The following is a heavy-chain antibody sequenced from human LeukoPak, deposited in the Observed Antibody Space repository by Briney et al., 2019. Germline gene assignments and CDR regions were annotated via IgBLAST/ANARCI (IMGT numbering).Heavy chain of an antibody. V-gene: IGHV1-8*01. CDR3: ARVESYYYGMDV. CDR2: MNPNSGNT. CDR1: GYTFTSYD. Sequence: ASVKVSCKASGYTFTSYDINWVRQATGQGLEWMGWMNPNSGNTGYAQKFQGRVTMTRNTSISTAYMELSSLRSEDTAVYYCARVESYYYGMDVWGKGTTVTVSS. D-gene: IGHD5-24*01. J-gene: IGHJ6*04.